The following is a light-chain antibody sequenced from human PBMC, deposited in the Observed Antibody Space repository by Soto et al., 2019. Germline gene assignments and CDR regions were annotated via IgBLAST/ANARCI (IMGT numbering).Light chain of an antibody. Sequence: QSALTQPASVSGSPGQSITISCTGTSSDIGGYNFVSWYQQHPGRAPKLMIYDVSDRPSGVSDRFSASKSGNTASLTISGPQAEDEADYYCSSYTSSSSPLIFGGGTKLTVL. V-gene: IGLV2-14*01. CDR2: DVS. CDR1: SSDIGGYNF. J-gene: IGLJ2*01. CDR3: SSYTSSSSPLI.